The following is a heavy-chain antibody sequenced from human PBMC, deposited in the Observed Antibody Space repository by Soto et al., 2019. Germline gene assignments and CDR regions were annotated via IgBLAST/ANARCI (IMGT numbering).Heavy chain of an antibody. CDR3: AKDGCTNGVCYFYYYYGMDV. J-gene: IGHJ6*02. CDR2: ISYDGSNK. Sequence: QVQLVESGGGVVQPGRSLRLSCAASGFTFSSYGMHWVRQAPGKGLEWVAVISYDGSNKYYADSVKGRFTISRDNSKNTLYLQMNSLRAEDTAVYYCAKDGCTNGVCYFYYYYGMDVWGQGTTVTVSS. CDR1: GFTFSSYG. V-gene: IGHV3-30*18. D-gene: IGHD2-8*01.